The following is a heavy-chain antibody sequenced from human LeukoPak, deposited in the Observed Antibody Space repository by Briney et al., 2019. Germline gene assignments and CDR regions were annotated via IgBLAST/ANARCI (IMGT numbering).Heavy chain of an antibody. D-gene: IGHD4-17*01. V-gene: IGHV4-31*03. CDR1: GGSISSGGYY. Sequence: SETLSLTCTVSGGSISSGGYYWSWIRQHPGKGLEWIGYIYYSGSTYYNPSLKSRVTVSVDTSKNQFSLKLSSVTAADTAVYYCAREFRHDYGDPGIWGQGTVVTVSS. CDR3: AREFRHDYGDPGI. J-gene: IGHJ3*02. CDR2: IYYSGST.